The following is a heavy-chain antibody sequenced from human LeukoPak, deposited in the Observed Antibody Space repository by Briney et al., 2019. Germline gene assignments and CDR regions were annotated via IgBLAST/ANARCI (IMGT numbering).Heavy chain of an antibody. D-gene: IGHD4-17*01. V-gene: IGHV5-51*01. CDR3: ARQLGAFTVTTGADY. Sequence: RGESLQISCKASGYNFTNYWIGWVRQMPGKGLEWMGIIYPGDSETRYSPSFHGQVTISADKSISTAYLRWSSLKASDTAMYYCARQLGAFTVTTGADYWGQGTLVTVSS. CDR1: GYNFTNYW. CDR2: IYPGDSET. J-gene: IGHJ4*02.